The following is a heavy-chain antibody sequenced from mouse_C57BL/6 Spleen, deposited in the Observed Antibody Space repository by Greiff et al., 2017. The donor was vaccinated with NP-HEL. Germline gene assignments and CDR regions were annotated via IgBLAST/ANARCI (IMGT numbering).Heavy chain of an antibody. D-gene: IGHD1-1*01. CDR1: GYTFTEYT. J-gene: IGHJ4*01. V-gene: IGHV1-62-2*01. CDR3: ARHEGITTVVATDYYAMDY. CDR2: FYPGSGSI. Sequence: QVQLQQSGAELVKPGASVKLSCKASGYTFTEYTIHWVKQRSRQGLEWIGWFYPGSGSIKYNEKFKDKATLTADKSSSTVYMELSRLTSEDSAVYFCARHEGITTVVATDYYAMDYWGQGTSVTVSS.